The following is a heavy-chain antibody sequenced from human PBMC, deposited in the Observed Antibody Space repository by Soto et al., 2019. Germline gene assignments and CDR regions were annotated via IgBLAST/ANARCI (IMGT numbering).Heavy chain of an antibody. Sequence: PSETLSLTCTVSGGSISSGGYYWSWIGQHAGKGLEWIGYIYYSGSTYYNPSLKSRVTISVDTSKNQFSLKLSSVTAADTAVYYCARGFYYDSSGYYSGGLNYWGQGTLVTVSS. CDR2: IYYSGST. J-gene: IGHJ4*02. CDR1: GGSISSGGYY. V-gene: IGHV4-31*03. CDR3: ARGFYYDSSGYYSGGLNY. D-gene: IGHD3-22*01.